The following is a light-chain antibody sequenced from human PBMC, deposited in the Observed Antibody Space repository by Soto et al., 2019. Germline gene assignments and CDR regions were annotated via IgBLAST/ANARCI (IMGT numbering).Light chain of an antibody. CDR2: AAS. CDR1: QSVSIY. V-gene: IGKV3-11*01. CDR3: RQRSTWPLT. Sequence: IVLTQSPATLSLSPGERATLSCRASQSVSIYLAWYQQQPGQAPRLLIYAASNRATGIPARFSGSGSGADFTLTISSLEPEDFAVYYCRQRSTWPLTVGQGTRVEIK. J-gene: IGKJ1*01.